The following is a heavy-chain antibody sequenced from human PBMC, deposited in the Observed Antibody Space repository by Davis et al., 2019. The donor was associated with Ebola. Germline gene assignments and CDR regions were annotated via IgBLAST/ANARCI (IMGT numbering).Heavy chain of an antibody. D-gene: IGHD2-21*01. Sequence: GGSLRLSCAVSGFIVSDKYMSWVRQAPGKGLEWVSVLYTEGRTYHSDSVKGRFTISRDNSKNTVYLQMNDLRAEDTAVYYCTRHVPGDFWFFDLWGRGTMVTVSS. J-gene: IGHJ2*01. CDR2: LYTEGRT. V-gene: IGHV3-53*01. CDR1: GFIVSDKY. CDR3: TRHVPGDFWFFDL.